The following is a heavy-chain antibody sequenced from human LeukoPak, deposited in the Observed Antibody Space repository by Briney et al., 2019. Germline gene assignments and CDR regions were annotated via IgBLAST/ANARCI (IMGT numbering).Heavy chain of an antibody. D-gene: IGHD4-17*01. J-gene: IGHJ4*02. CDR1: GFTFSSYE. V-gene: IGHV3-48*03. CDR3: AKTTVTTSLPFDY. CDR2: ISSSGSTI. Sequence: QPGGSLRLSCAASGFTFSSYEMNWVRQAPGKGLEWVSYISSSGSTIYYADSVKGRFTISRDNAKNSLYLQMNSLRAEDTAVYYCAKTTVTTSLPFDYWGQGTLVTVSP.